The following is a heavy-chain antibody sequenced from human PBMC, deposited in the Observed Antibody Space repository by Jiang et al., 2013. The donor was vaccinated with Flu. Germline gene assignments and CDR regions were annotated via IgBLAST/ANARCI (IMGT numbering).Heavy chain of an antibody. CDR1: GFTFSRYD. Sequence: PGGSLRLSCAAAGFTFSRYDIHWVRQAPGKGLEWVTLIRKDGSNKYHADSVKGRFTISRDNAKGSLYLQMNSLRVEDTAVYFCARESITGDFDFWGQGTLVTVSS. CDR2: IRKDGSNK. CDR3: ARESITGDFDF. V-gene: IGHV3-30*02. J-gene: IGHJ4*02. D-gene: IGHD1-20*01.